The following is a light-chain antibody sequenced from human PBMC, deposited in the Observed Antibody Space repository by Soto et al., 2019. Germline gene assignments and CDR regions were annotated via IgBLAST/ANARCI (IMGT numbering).Light chain of an antibody. Sequence: EIVLTQSPATLSLSPGERATLSCRASRSVRSYLAWYQQKPGQAPRLLIYDASNRAAGIPARFSGSGSETEFTITISNLEPEDFAVNYCQQRSAWPPITFGQGTRLEIK. J-gene: IGKJ5*01. CDR3: QQRSAWPPIT. CDR1: RSVRSY. V-gene: IGKV3-11*01. CDR2: DAS.